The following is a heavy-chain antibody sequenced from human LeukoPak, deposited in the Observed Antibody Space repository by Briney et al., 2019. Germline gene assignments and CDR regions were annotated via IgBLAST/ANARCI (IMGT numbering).Heavy chain of an antibody. Sequence: SETLSLTCAVYGGSFSGYYWSWIRQPPGEGLEWIGEINHSGSTNYNPSLKSRVTISVDTSKNQFSLKLSSVTAADTAVHYCARSGPSKSHCSGGSCYQDAFDIWGQGTMVTVSS. CDR2: INHSGST. J-gene: IGHJ3*02. V-gene: IGHV4-34*01. CDR1: GGSFSGYY. D-gene: IGHD2-15*01. CDR3: ARSGPSKSHCSGGSCYQDAFDI.